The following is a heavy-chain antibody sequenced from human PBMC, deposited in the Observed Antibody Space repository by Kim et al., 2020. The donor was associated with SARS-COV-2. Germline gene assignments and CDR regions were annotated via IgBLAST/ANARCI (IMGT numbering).Heavy chain of an antibody. CDR1: GDSMSNYY. J-gene: IGHJ5*02. CDR2: ISYRGST. D-gene: IGHD3-10*01. CDR3: AREGGFGGVWFDP. Sequence: SETLSLTCTVSGDSMSNYYWSWIRQTPGKGLVWIGYISYRGSTNYNPSLKSRLTISMDTSKNQFSLRLTSVTPADTAVYYCAREGGFGGVWFDPWGQGTLVAVSS. V-gene: IGHV4-59*01.